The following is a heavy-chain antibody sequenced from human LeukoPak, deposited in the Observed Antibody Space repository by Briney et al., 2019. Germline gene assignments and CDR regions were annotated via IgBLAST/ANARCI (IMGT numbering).Heavy chain of an antibody. Sequence: GASVKVSCKASGYTFTDYYMHWVQQAPGKGLEWMGRVDPEDGETIYAEKFQGRVTITADTSTDTAYMELSSLRSEDTAVYYCATGSRYYYYMDVWGKGTTVTVSS. CDR2: VDPEDGET. V-gene: IGHV1-69-2*01. CDR1: GYTFTDYY. CDR3: ATGSRYYYYMDV. J-gene: IGHJ6*03. D-gene: IGHD6-6*01.